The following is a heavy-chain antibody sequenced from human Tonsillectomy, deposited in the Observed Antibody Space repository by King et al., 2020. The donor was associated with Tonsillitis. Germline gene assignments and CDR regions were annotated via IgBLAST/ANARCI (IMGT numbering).Heavy chain of an antibody. J-gene: IGHJ3*02. D-gene: IGHD3-10*01. Sequence: VQLVESGGGLVKPGGSLRLSCAASGFTFRNAWMTWVRRAPGKGLEWVGRIKTETDGGTTDYAAPVKGRFTISRDDSKNTLYLQMNSLKTEDTTVYYCTTDLITMVRGVDAFEIWGQGNMVTGSS. CDR3: TTDLITMVRGVDAFEI. V-gene: IGHV3-15*01. CDR1: GFTFRNAW. CDR2: IKTETDGGTT.